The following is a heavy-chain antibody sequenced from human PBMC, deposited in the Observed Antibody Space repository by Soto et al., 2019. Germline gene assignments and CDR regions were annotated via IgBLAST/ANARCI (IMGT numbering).Heavy chain of an antibody. CDR2: IWYDGSNK. J-gene: IGHJ4*02. CDR1: GFTFSSYG. CDR3: ARDSSYDSSGDFDY. Sequence: GGSLRLSCAASGFTFSSYGMHWVRQAPGKGLEWVAVIWYDGSNKYYADSVKGRFTISRDNSKNTLYLQMNSLRAEDTAVYYCARDSSYDSSGDFDYWGQGTLVTVSS. V-gene: IGHV3-33*01. D-gene: IGHD3-22*01.